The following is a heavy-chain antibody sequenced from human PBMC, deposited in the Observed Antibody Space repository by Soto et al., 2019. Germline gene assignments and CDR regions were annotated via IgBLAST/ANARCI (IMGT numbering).Heavy chain of an antibody. CDR3: ARGIQGRHDY. CDR2: VSATGGST. Sequence: PGGSLRLSCAASGFNFSNYAMTWVRQAPGRGLEWVSSVSATGGSTYYADSVKGRFTISRDNSKNTLYLQVNSLRAEDTAVYCCARGIQGRHDYWGQGTLGTVSS. CDR1: GFNFSNYA. J-gene: IGHJ4*02. V-gene: IGHV3-23*01.